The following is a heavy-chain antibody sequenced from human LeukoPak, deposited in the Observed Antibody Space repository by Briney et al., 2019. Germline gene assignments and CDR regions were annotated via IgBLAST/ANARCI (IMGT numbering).Heavy chain of an antibody. Sequence: ASVKVSCKASGYTFTSYYMHWVRQALGQGLEWMGRINPSGGSTSYAQKFQGRVTMTRDTSTSTVYMELSSLRSEDTAVYYCALPFSSSWYDYWGQGTLVTVSS. CDR2: INPSGGST. J-gene: IGHJ4*02. CDR3: ALPFSSSWYDY. CDR1: GYTFTSYY. D-gene: IGHD6-13*01. V-gene: IGHV1-46*03.